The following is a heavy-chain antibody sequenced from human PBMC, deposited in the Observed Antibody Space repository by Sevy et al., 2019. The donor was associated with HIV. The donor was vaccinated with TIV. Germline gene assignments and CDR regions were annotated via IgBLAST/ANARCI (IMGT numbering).Heavy chain of an antibody. V-gene: IGHV2-5*02. CDR2: IYWDDDK. CDR3: AHRPDNYDILTGYFPNWFDP. Sequence: SGPTLVKPTQTLTLTCTFSGFSLTTSGVGVGWIRQPPGKALEWLALIYWDDDKRYSPSLKRRLTITKATSKNQVFLTMTNMDPVDIATYYCAHRPDNYDILTGYFPNWFDPWGQGTLVTVSS. CDR1: GFSLTTSGVG. D-gene: IGHD3-9*01. J-gene: IGHJ5*02.